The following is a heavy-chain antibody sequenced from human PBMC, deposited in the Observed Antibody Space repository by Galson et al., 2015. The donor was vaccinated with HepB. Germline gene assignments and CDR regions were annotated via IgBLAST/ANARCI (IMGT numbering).Heavy chain of an antibody. CDR3: ARVEDSSSPERSYFDY. V-gene: IGHV4-4*07. Sequence: ETLSLTCTVSGGSISSYYWSWIRQPAGKGLEWIGRIYTSGSTNYNPSLKSRVTMSVDTSKNQFSLKLSSVTAADTAVYYCARVEDSSSPERSYFDYWGQGTLVTVSS. CDR1: GGSISSYY. J-gene: IGHJ4*02. CDR2: IYTSGST. D-gene: IGHD6-6*01.